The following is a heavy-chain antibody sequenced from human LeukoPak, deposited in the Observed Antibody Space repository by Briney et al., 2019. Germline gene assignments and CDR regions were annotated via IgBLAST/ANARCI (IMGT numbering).Heavy chain of an antibody. J-gene: IGHJ4*02. V-gene: IGHV3-23*01. CDR2: ISGSGGDT. D-gene: IGHD3-10*01. CDR1: EFTFNNYA. Sequence: PGGSLSLLCAASEFTFNNYAMSWVRQARGKGLEWVSAISGSGGDTFHADSVKGRFTISRDNSKNTLYLQMNSLRAEDMAVYYCAKGSRDSRPYFFDFWGQGTLVTVSS. CDR3: AKGSRDSRPYFFDF.